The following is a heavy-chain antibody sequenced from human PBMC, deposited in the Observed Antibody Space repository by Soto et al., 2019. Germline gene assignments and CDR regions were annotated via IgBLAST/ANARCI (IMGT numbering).Heavy chain of an antibody. CDR3: ATDSRNVGIGYFDS. CDR1: GFKVGSSY. V-gene: IGHV3-53*01. CDR2: IVSGGST. Sequence: EVKVIDSGGDLIEPGGALRLACAASGFKVGSSYVTWVRQAPGEGLEWVSVIVSGGSTHYADSVTGRFTVSRDVSNNTVYLHMSSLRAEDTAVYFCATDSRNVGIGYFDSWGLGTLVTVSS. D-gene: IGHD1-26*01. J-gene: IGHJ4*02.